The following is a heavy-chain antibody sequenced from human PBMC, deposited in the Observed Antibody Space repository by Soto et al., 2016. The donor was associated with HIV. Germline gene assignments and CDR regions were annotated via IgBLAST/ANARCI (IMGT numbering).Heavy chain of an antibody. J-gene: IGHJ4*02. D-gene: IGHD5-18*01. CDR2: MSVYNGNT. CDR1: GYIFNTYG. CDR3: ARGREDTAILDY. V-gene: IGHV1-18*01. Sequence: QVQLVQSGAEVKKPGASVKVSCKASGYIFNTYGINWVRQAPGQGLEWIGWMSVYNGNTDYARKVQGRVTMTSDRSTNTAYLELTSLISDDTAVYYCARGREDTAILDYWGQGTLITVSS.